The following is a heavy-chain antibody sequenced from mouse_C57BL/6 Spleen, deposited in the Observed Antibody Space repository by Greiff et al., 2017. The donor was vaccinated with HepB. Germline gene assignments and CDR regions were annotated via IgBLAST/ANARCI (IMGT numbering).Heavy chain of an antibody. V-gene: IGHV1-64*01. CDR2: IHPNSGST. J-gene: IGHJ3*01. Sequence: VQLQQPGAELVKPGASVKLSCKASGYTFTSYWMHWVKQRPGQGLEWIGMIHPNSGSTNYNEKFKSKATLTVDKSSSTAYMQLSSLTSEDSAVYYCARCDYGDGFAYWGQGTLVTVSA. CDR1: GYTFTSYW. CDR3: ARCDYGDGFAY. D-gene: IGHD2-4*01.